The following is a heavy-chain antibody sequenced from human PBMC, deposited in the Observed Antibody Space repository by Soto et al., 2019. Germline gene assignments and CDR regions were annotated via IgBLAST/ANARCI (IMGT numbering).Heavy chain of an antibody. CDR2: IIPIFGTA. J-gene: IGHJ4*02. CDR1: GGTFSSYA. V-gene: IGHV1-69*01. Sequence: QVQLVQSGAEVKKPGSSVKVSCKASGGTFSSYAISWVRQAPGQGLACMGGIIPIFGTANYAQKFQGRVTITADESTSTAYMELSSLRSEDTAVYYCARVRSWFGELSGYFDYWGQGTLVTVSS. D-gene: IGHD3-10*01. CDR3: ARVRSWFGELSGYFDY.